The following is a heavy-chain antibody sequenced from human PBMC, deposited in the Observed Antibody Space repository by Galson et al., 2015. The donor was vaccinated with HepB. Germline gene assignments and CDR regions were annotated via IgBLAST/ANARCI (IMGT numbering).Heavy chain of an antibody. J-gene: IGHJ6*02. V-gene: IGHV3-48*02. D-gene: IGHD1-7*01. Sequence: SLRLSCAASGFTFSSYSMNWVRQAPGKGLEWVSYISSSSSTTYYADSVKGRFTISRDNAKNSLYLQMNSLRDEDTAVYYCARDKSGTTPAPDYYYGMDVWGQGTTVTVSS. CDR3: ARDKSGTTPAPDYYYGMDV. CDR2: ISSSSSTT. CDR1: GFTFSSYS.